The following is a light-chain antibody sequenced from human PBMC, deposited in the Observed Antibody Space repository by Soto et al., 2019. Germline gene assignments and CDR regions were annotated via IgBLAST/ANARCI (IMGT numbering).Light chain of an antibody. CDR1: SSDVGAYNY. J-gene: IGLJ1*01. Sequence: QSALTQPASVSGSPGQSITISCTGTSSDVGAYNYVSWYHQHPGKAPKLMIFDVRNRPSGVSNRFSGSKSGNTASLTISGLQAEDEADYFCSSYTTSGTVVFGTGTKLTV. CDR3: SSYTTSGTVV. CDR2: DVR. V-gene: IGLV2-14*03.